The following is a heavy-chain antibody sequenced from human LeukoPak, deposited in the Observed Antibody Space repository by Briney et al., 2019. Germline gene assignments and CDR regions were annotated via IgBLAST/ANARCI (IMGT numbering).Heavy chain of an antibody. CDR2: ISSSSSYI. Sequence: GGSLRLSCAASGFTFSSYSMNWVRQAPGKGLEWVSSISSSSSYIYYADSVKGRFTISRDNAKNSLYLQMNSLRAEDTAAYYCARAPRFRLVGVPKGPFEPWGQGTLVTVSS. J-gene: IGHJ5*02. V-gene: IGHV3-21*04. CDR3: ARAPRFRLVGVPKGPFEP. CDR1: GFTFSSYS. D-gene: IGHD1-26*01.